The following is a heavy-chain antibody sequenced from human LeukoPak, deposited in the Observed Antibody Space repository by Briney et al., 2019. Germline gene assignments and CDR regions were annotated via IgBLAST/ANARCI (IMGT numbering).Heavy chain of an antibody. J-gene: IGHJ3*02. V-gene: IGHV4-4*08. CDR1: GGSISTYY. Sequence: SETLSLTCTVSGGSISTYYWSWIRQPPGKGLEWIGYFYSSGSTNYNPSLKSRVTISVDTSKNQFSLKLSSVTAADTAVYYCARDHYSAFDIWGQGTMVTVSS. CDR2: FYSSGST. D-gene: IGHD4-11*01. CDR3: ARDHYSAFDI.